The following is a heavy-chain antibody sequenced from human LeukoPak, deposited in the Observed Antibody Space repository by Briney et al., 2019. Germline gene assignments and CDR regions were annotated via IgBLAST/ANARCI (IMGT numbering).Heavy chain of an antibody. D-gene: IGHD6-6*01. CDR3: ATTPTPIYSSSSYFDY. V-gene: IGHV3-30-3*01. J-gene: IGHJ4*02. Sequence: AGRSLRLSCAASGFTFSIYAMHWARQAPGRGLEWVAVISYDGSNKYYADSVKGRFTISRDNSKNTLYLQMNSLRAEDTAVYYCATTPTPIYSSSSYFDYWGQGTLVTVSS. CDR2: ISYDGSNK. CDR1: GFTFSIYA.